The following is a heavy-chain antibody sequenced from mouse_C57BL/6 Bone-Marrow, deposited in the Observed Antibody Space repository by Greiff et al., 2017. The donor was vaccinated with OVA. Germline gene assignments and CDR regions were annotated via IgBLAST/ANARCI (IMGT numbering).Heavy chain of an antibody. CDR3: ARTHYYAMDY. CDR2: INPSSGYT. Sequence: VQLQQSGAELARPGASVKMSCKASGYTFTSYTMHWVKQRPGQGLEWIGYINPSSGYTKYNQKFKDKATLTADKSSSTAYMQLSSLTSEDSAVYDCARTHYYAMDYWGQGTSVTVSS. J-gene: IGHJ4*01. CDR1: GYTFTSYT. V-gene: IGHV1-4*01.